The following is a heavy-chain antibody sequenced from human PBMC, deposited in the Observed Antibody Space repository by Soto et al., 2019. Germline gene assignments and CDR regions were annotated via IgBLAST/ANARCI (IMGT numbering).Heavy chain of an antibody. CDR3: AREGSSPDYYYYGMDV. CDR2: ISAYNGNT. Sequence: ASVKVSCKASGYTFTSYGISWVRQAPGQGLEWMGWISAYNGNTNYAQKFQGRVTITTDTSTSTAYMELRSLRSEDTAVYYCAREGSSPDYYYYGMDVWGQGTTVTVSS. CDR1: GYTFTSYG. D-gene: IGHD6-6*01. J-gene: IGHJ6*02. V-gene: IGHV1-18*01.